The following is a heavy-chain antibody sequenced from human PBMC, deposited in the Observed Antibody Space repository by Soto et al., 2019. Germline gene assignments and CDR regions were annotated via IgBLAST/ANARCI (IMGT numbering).Heavy chain of an antibody. CDR3: ERDRTSAGTYQTVAMDV. J-gene: IGHJ6*02. CDR1: GFAFSDYS. Sequence: QVQLVESGGGLVKPGGSLRLSCAASGFAFSDYSMSWIRQAPGKGLEWVSYISSGSAYTNYADSGKGRFSISRDNTNNELQLQMNSLSAEDTSLYFCERDRTSAGTYQTVAMDVWGQGTTVTVSS. V-gene: IGHV3-11*06. CDR2: ISSGSAYT. D-gene: IGHD6-19*01.